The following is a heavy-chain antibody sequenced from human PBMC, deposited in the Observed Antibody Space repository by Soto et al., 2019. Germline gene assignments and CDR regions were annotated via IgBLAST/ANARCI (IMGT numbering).Heavy chain of an antibody. CDR3: ARELKYEFWSGPFDY. CDR1: GFAFSDYH. CDR2: ISNGGSII. D-gene: IGHD3-3*01. V-gene: IGHV3-11*01. Sequence: QVQLVESGGGLVKPGGSLRLSCSASGFAFSDYHMSWIRQAPGKGLEWVSYISNGGSIIYYADSVKGRFTISRDSAKKSLYLQMNSRRAEDTAVYHCARELKYEFWSGPFDYWGQGTPVTVSS. J-gene: IGHJ4*02.